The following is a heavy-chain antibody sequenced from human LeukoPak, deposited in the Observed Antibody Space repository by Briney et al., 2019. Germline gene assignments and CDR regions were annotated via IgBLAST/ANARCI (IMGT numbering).Heavy chain of an antibody. CDR2: ISYDGSNK. D-gene: IGHD3-22*01. V-gene: IGHV3-30-3*01. CDR1: GFTFSSYA. Sequence: GGSLRLSCAASGFTFSSYAMHWVRQAPGKGLEWVAVISYDGSNKYYADSVKGRFTISRDNSKNTLYLQMNSLRAEDTAVYCCARVVQYSSGLDYWGQGTLVTVSS. J-gene: IGHJ4*02. CDR3: ARVVQYSSGLDY.